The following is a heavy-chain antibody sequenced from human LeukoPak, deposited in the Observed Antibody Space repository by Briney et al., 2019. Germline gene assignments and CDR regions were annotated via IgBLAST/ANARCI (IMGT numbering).Heavy chain of an antibody. V-gene: IGHV3-15*01. D-gene: IGHD3-22*01. Sequence: GGSLRLSCAASGFTFSNAWMSWVRQAPGKGLEGIGRIKRKSDGGTTDYAAPVKGRFTISRDDSKNTLYLQMNSLKTEDTAVYYCITVGLSGFYDSRGYYYFDYWGQGTLVTVSS. J-gene: IGHJ4*02. CDR2: IKRKSDGGTT. CDR3: ITVGLSGFYDSRGYYYFDY. CDR1: GFTFSNAW.